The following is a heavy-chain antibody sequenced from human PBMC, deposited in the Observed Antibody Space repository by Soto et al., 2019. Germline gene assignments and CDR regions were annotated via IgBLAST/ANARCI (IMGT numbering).Heavy chain of an antibody. CDR3: ARDSDCGGGSCHDGRFDS. D-gene: IGHD2-15*01. V-gene: IGHV1-69*06. CDR2: SIPLYGTT. CDR1: GDTFSSYA. J-gene: IGHJ5*01. Sequence: QVQMVQSGAEVKKPGSSVKVSCKPSGDTFSSYAISWVRQAPGQGLAWMGGSIPLYGTTYYAENFQGSVTITADKSTNTAYMDLTRLRSEDTAVYFCARDSDCGGGSCHDGRFDSWGQGALVTVSS.